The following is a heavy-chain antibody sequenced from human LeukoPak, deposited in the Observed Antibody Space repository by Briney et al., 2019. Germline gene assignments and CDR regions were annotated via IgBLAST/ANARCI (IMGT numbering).Heavy chain of an antibody. CDR1: GYSFNTYW. Sequence: GESLKISCQGSGYSFNTYWIGWVRQMPGKGLEWMGVINPDDSDTIYGPSFEGQVTFSADESINTIYLQWSSLKTSDTATYFCARHGFCSSGICDLDFWGQGTLVTVSS. CDR2: INPDDSDT. V-gene: IGHV5-51*01. D-gene: IGHD2-15*01. CDR3: ARHGFCSSGICDLDF. J-gene: IGHJ4*02.